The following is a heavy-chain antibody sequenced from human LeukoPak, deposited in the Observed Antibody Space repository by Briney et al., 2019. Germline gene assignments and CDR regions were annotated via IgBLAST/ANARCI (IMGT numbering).Heavy chain of an antibody. CDR3: ASKRTAAGTYYYYYYMDV. J-gene: IGHJ6*03. V-gene: IGHV3-48*01. Sequence: GGSLRLXCAASGFTFSSYSMNWVRQAPGKGLEWVSYISSSSSTIYYADSVKGRFTISRDNAKNSLYLQMNSLRAEDTAVYYCASKRTAAGTYYYYYYMDVWGKGTTVTVSS. D-gene: IGHD6-13*01. CDR1: GFTFSSYS. CDR2: ISSSSSTI.